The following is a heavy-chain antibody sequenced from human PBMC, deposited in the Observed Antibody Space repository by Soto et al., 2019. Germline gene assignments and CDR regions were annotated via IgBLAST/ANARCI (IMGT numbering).Heavy chain of an antibody. J-gene: IGHJ5*02. D-gene: IGHD3-10*01. CDR3: ARGSTSYYGSWSRWGEP. V-gene: IGHV4-39*01. Sequence: PSETPALTCTVSGGSISSSSYYWGWIRQPPGKGLEWIGSIYYGGSTYYNPSLKSRVTISVDTSKNQFSLKLSSVTAADTAGYYCARGSTSYYGSWSRWGEPGGHGTRGTVS. CDR1: GGSISSSSYY. CDR2: IYYGGST.